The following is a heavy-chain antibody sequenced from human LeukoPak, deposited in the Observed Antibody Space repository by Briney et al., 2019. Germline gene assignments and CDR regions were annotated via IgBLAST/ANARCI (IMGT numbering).Heavy chain of an antibody. CDR2: ISHSGAST. J-gene: IGHJ4*02. V-gene: IGHV3-23*01. Sequence: GVSLRLSCAASGFTFSSHAMIWLRQAPGKGLECVSAISHSGASTNYADSVKGRFTIARDNSKNTLFLKMHSLRADDTAVYYCARHLGYSSSHTDYWGQGTRVTVSS. CDR1: GFTFSSHA. D-gene: IGHD6-13*01. CDR3: ARHLGYSSSHTDY.